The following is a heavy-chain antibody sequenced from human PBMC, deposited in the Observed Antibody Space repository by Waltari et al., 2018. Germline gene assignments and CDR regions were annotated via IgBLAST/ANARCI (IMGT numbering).Heavy chain of an antibody. J-gene: IGHJ4*02. D-gene: IGHD1-7*01. V-gene: IGHV3-9*01. Sequence: EVQLVESGGGLVQPGRSLRLSCAASGFTFDAYAMHSVRQAPGKGLEWVSGISWNSGSIGYADSVKGRFTISRDNAKNSLYLQMNSLRAEDTALYYCAKAGLELLQFDYWGQGTLVTVSS. CDR1: GFTFDAYA. CDR2: ISWNSGSI. CDR3: AKAGLELLQFDY.